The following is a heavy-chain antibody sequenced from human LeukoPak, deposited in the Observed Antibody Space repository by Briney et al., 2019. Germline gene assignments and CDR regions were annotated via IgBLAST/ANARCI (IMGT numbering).Heavy chain of an antibody. J-gene: IGHJ6*03. CDR3: AIDLFGREFPYYYYMDV. V-gene: IGHV1-46*01. CDR2: INPSGGST. CDR1: GYTFTSYY. D-gene: IGHD3-10*01. Sequence: ASVKVSCKASGYTFTSYYMHWVRQAPGQGLEWMGIINPSGGSTSYAQKFQGRVTMTRDMSTSTVYMELSSLRSEDTAVYYCAIDLFGREFPYYYYMDVWGKGTTVAVSS.